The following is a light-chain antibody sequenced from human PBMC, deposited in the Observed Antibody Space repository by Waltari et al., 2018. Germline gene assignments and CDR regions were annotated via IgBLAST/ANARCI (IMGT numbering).Light chain of an antibody. CDR2: DAS. Sequence: EIVLTQSPATLSLSPGERASLSCRASQSISSYLALYQQKPGQAPSLLFYDASARATGIPARCSGSGSGTDFTLIISSLEPEDFAVYYCQHRGHWPPEATFGPGTKVDIK. J-gene: IGKJ3*01. CDR3: QHRGHWPPEAT. V-gene: IGKV3-11*01. CDR1: QSISSY.